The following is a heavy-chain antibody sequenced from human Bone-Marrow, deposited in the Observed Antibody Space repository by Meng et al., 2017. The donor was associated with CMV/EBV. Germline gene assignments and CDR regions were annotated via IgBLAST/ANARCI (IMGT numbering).Heavy chain of an antibody. V-gene: IGHV3-21*04. D-gene: IGHD5-18*01. CDR1: GFTFSSYS. Sequence: GESLKISCAASGFTFSSYSMNWVRQAPGKGLEWVSSISSSSSYIYYADSVKGRFTISRDNAKNSLYLQMNSLRAEDTAVYYCARMPDVAPLQLWYNDAFDIWGQGTMVTVSS. J-gene: IGHJ3*02. CDR2: ISSSSSYI. CDR3: ARMPDVAPLQLWYNDAFDI.